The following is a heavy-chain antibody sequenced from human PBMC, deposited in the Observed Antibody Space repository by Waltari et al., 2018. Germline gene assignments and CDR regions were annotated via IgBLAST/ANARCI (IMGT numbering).Heavy chain of an antibody. CDR3: HSGSYSGGIDY. V-gene: IGHV4-34*01. CDR2: INHSGST. Sequence: QVQLQQWGAGLLKPSEPLSLTCAVYGGSFSGYYWSWIRQPPGKGLEWIGEINHSGSTNYNPSLKSRVTISVDTSKNQFSLKLSSVTAADTAVYYCHSGSYSGGIDYWGQGTLVTVSS. D-gene: IGHD1-26*01. CDR1: GGSFSGYY. J-gene: IGHJ4*02.